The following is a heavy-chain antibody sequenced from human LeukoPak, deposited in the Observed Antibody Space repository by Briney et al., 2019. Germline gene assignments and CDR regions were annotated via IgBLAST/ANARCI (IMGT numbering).Heavy chain of an antibody. CDR1: GFTVSSNY. J-gene: IGHJ6*03. CDR3: ARVQWAYMDV. D-gene: IGHD1-26*01. CDR2: IYSGGTT. V-gene: IGHV3-53*01. Sequence: GGSLRLSCAASGFTVSSNYMNWVRQAPGKGLEWVSVIYSGGTTYYADSVKGRFTISRDNSKNTLYLQMNSLRAEDTAVYYCARVQWAYMDVWGKGITVTIPS.